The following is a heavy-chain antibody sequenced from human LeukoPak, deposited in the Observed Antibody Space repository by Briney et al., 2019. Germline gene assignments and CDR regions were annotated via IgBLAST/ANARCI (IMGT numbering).Heavy chain of an antibody. Sequence: GGSLRLSCAASGFTVSSNYMSWVRQAPGKGLEWVSSISSSSSYIYYADSVKGRFTISRDNAKNSLYLQMNSLRAEDTAVYYCARAPYDSSGYYYGVGFDPWGQGTLVTVSS. J-gene: IGHJ5*02. CDR2: ISSSSSYI. D-gene: IGHD3-22*01. CDR1: GFTVSSNY. CDR3: ARAPYDSSGYYYGVGFDP. V-gene: IGHV3-21*01.